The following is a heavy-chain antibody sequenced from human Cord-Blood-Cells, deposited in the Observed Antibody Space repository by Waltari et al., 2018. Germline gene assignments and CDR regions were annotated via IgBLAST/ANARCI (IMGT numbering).Heavy chain of an antibody. Sequence: QVQLQQWGAGLLKPSETLSLTCAVYGGSFSGYYWSWIRQPPGKGLELIGEINHSGSTNYNPSLKSRVTISVDTSKNQFSLKLSSVTAADTAVYYCARVKTSSGWDFDYWGQGTLVTVSS. CDR3: ARVKTSSGWDFDY. CDR1: GGSFSGYY. D-gene: IGHD6-19*01. J-gene: IGHJ4*02. V-gene: IGHV4-34*01. CDR2: INHSGST.